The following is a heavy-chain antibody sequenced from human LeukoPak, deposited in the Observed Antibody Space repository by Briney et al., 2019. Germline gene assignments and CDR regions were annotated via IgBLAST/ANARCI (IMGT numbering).Heavy chain of an antibody. J-gene: IGHJ4*02. CDR2: IDYSGST. CDR1: GGSISSSY. V-gene: IGHV4-59*01. Sequence: KPSETLSLTCTVSGGSISSSYWSWIRQPPGEGLEWIGYIDYSGSTNYNPSLKSRLTMSVDTSKNQFALKLSSVTAADTAVFYCARGLSARGRFDYWGQGVLVSVSS. CDR3: ARGLSARGRFDY. D-gene: IGHD2/OR15-2a*01.